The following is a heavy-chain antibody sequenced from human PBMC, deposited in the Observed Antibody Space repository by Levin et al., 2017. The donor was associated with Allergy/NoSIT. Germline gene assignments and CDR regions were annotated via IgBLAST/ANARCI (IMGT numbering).Heavy chain of an antibody. CDR1: GFMFRNYN. V-gene: IGHV3-48*01. CDR2: ISSSSSAI. Sequence: GESLKISCIASGFMFRNYNMNWVRQAPGKGLEWVSSISSSSSAISYGDSVQGRFTISRDNAENSLYLQMDSLRAEDTAVYYCARRRLVRGAFDIWGQGTMVTVSS. J-gene: IGHJ3*02. CDR3: ARRRLVRGAFDI. D-gene: IGHD2-8*01.